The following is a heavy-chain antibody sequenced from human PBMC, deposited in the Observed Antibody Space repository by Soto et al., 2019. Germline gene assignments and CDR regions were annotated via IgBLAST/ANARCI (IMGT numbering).Heavy chain of an antibody. CDR2: ISYDGSNK. V-gene: IGHV3-30*18. Sequence: GGPLRLSCAVVGVTCSSHGMHWIRKAPGKGLEWVAVISYDGSNKYYADSVKGRFTISRDNSKNTLYLQMNSLRAEDTAVYYCAKQQQLGSPYYYYGMDVWGQGTTVTVSS. J-gene: IGHJ6*02. CDR3: AKQQQLGSPYYYYGMDV. CDR1: GVTCSSHG. D-gene: IGHD6-13*01.